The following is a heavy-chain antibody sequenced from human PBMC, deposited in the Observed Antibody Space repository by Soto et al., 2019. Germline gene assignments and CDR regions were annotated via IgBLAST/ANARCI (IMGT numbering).Heavy chain of an antibody. J-gene: IGHJ4*02. CDR3: AVRIRNF. CDR1: GFSFSGYW. Sequence: GGSLRLSCAASGFSFSGYWMSWFRQAPGRGLEWVANIKHDGSEKYYVDSVKGRFTISRDNARNSLYVQMDNLRAEDTAVYYCAVRIRNFWGQGTLVTVSS. V-gene: IGHV3-7*01. CDR2: IKHDGSEK. D-gene: IGHD2-15*01.